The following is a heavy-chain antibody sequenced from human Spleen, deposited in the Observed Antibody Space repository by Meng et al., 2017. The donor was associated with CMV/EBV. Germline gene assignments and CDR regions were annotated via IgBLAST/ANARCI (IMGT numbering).Heavy chain of an antibody. Sequence: LSCAASGFTFSSYAMSWGRQAPGKGLEWVSAISGSGGSTYYADSVKGRFTISRDNSKNTLYLQMNSLRAEDTAVYYCAKVGALAFDIWGQGTMVTVSS. D-gene: IGHD1-26*01. J-gene: IGHJ3*02. CDR3: AKVGALAFDI. CDR2: ISGSGGST. CDR1: GFTFSSYA. V-gene: IGHV3-23*01.